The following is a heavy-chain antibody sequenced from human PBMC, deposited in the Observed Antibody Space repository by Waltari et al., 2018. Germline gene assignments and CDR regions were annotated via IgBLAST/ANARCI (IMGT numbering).Heavy chain of an antibody. D-gene: IGHD3-10*01. Sequence: QVQLVQSGAEVKKPGASVKVSCKASGYTFTGYYMHWVRQAPGQGLEWMGWINPSSGGTNYAQKFQGRVTMTRDTSISTAYMELSRLRSDDTAVYYCAEGGSGGYFDYWGQGTLVTVSS. CDR2: INPSSGGT. CDR1: GYTFTGYY. J-gene: IGHJ4*02. CDR3: AEGGSGGYFDY. V-gene: IGHV1-2*02.